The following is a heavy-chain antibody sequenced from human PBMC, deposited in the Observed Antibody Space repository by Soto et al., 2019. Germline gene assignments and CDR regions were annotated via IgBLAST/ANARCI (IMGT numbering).Heavy chain of an antibody. J-gene: IGHJ4*02. CDR3: AKNLGIFGVEPNHH. Sequence: GGSLRLSCAASGFTFRSYAMSWVRQAPGKGLEWVSGIGGSGESTYYADSVKGRFTISRDNSRNTMYLQMNSLRADDTAVYYCAKNLGIFGVEPNHHWGQGTLVTVSS. CDR2: IGGSGEST. V-gene: IGHV3-23*01. D-gene: IGHD3-3*01. CDR1: GFTFRSYA.